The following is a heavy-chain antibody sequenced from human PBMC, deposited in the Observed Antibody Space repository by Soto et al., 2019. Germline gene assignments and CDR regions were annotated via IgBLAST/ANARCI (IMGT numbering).Heavy chain of an antibody. CDR3: ARQDGSGIYYFDT. Sequence: GEALKISCKVSGYGFNFYWIAWVRHMPGKGREWMGIIYPGDSDTRYSPSFQGQVTISVDKSINTAYLQWSSLKASDTAMYYCARQDGSGIYYFDTWGHGTLVTVSS. CDR2: IYPGDSDT. D-gene: IGHD3-10*01. J-gene: IGHJ4*01. CDR1: GYGFNFYW. V-gene: IGHV5-51*01.